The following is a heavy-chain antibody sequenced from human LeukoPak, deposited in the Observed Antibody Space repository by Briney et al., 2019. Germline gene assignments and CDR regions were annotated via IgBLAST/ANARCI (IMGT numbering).Heavy chain of an antibody. V-gene: IGHV6-1*01. CDR2: TYXXXXXXX. Sequence: SQTLSLTCDISGDSVSSNRAAWNWIRQSPSRGXXXLGRTYXXXXXXXXXXXXVKSRITINPDTSKNQFSLQLNSVTPEDTAVYYCARAAGSSEFDYWGQGTLVTVSS. CDR1: GDSVSSNRAA. J-gene: IGHJ4*02. CDR3: ARAAGSSEFDY.